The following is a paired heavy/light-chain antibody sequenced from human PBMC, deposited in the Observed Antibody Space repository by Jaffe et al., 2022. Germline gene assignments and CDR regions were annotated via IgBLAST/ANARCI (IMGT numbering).Light chain of an antibody. CDR3: QQYYNTPFA. J-gene: IGKJ3*01. V-gene: IGKV4-1*01. CDR2: WAS. CDR1: QSVLYSSNNKNY. Sequence: DIVMTQSPDSLAVSLGERATISCKSSQSVLYSSNNKNYLAWYQQKPGQPPKLLIYWASTRESGVPDRFSGSGSGTDFTLTISSLQAEDVAVYYCQQYYNTPFAFGPGTKVDIK.
Heavy chain of an antibody. CDR2: IESDGSRI. V-gene: IGHV3-74*01. D-gene: IGHD6-19*01. CDR3: ARGEQWLSA. CDR1: GFTFSNYW. J-gene: IGHJ5*02. Sequence: EVQLVESGGGLVQPGGSLRLSCAVSGFTFSNYWMQWVRQAPGEGLVWVSRIESDGSRISYADSVKGRFTISRDNAKNTLYLQMNSLRAEDTAVYFCARGEQWLSAWGQGTLVTVSS.